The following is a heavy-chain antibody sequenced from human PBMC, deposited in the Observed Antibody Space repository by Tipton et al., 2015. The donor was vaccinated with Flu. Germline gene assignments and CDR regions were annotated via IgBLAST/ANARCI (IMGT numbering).Heavy chain of an antibody. CDR1: GFTFSSYA. CDR2: ISGSGGGT. V-gene: IGHV3-23*01. CDR3: AKDWSHGSGSYVDVYFDY. J-gene: IGHJ4*02. Sequence: AVSGFTFSSYAMSWVRQAPGKGLEWVSAISGSGGGTYYADSVKGRFTISRDNSKNTLYLQMNSLRAEDTAVYYCAKDWSHGSGSYVDVYFDYWGQGTLVTVSS. D-gene: IGHD3-10*01.